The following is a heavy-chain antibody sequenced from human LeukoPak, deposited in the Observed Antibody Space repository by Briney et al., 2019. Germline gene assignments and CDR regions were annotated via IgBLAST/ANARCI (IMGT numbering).Heavy chain of an antibody. CDR1: GGSFSGYY. D-gene: IGHD3-16*02. CDR3: ARAYVWGSYRSDFDY. J-gene: IGHJ4*02. CDR2: INHSGST. V-gene: IGHV4-34*01. Sequence: PSETLSLTCAVYGGSFSGYYWSWIRQPPGKGLEWIGEINHSGSTNYNPSLKSRVTISVDTSKNQFSLKPSSVTAADTAVYYCARAYVWGSYRSDFDYWGQGTLVTVSS.